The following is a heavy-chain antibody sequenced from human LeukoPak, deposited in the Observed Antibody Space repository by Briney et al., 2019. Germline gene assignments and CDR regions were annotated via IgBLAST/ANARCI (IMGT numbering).Heavy chain of an antibody. CDR3: TIARLVFDL. J-gene: IGHJ2*01. Sequence: GGSLRLSCAVSGLTVSSNHMSWVRQAPGKGLEWVSIIYSGGTTYYTYSVKDRFTVSRDDSKNTLYLQMNSLRAEDTAAYYCTIARLVFDLWGRGTLVTVSS. CDR1: GLTVSSNH. D-gene: IGHD3-10*01. V-gene: IGHV3-66*01. CDR2: IYSGGTT.